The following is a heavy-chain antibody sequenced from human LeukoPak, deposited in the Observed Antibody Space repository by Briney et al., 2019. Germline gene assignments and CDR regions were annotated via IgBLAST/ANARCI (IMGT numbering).Heavy chain of an antibody. CDR3: ARGFFNFED. J-gene: IGHJ4*02. Sequence: GGSLRLSCAASGYSVSGYYMSWVRQAPRRGLEWVSVIYSGGVTSYLDSVKGRFTVSRDNAKNTVDLHMNGLRPEDTAFYYCARGFFNFEDWGRGTLVTVSS. CDR2: IYSGGVT. V-gene: IGHV3-66*02. CDR1: GYSVSGYY. D-gene: IGHD3-3*01.